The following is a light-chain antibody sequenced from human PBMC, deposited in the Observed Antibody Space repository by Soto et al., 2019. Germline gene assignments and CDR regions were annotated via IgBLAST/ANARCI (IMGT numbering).Light chain of an antibody. CDR3: LQHDTYPFT. V-gene: IGKV1-17*01. CDR1: QGIRDR. CDR2: AAS. Sequence: DIQMTQSPSSLSASVGDRVIITCRASQGIRDRLGWVQQKPGKAPKRLIYAASSLHGGVPSRFSGRGSGTEITLTISSLQPEDFATYYCLQHDTYPFTFGPGTKVDIK. J-gene: IGKJ3*01.